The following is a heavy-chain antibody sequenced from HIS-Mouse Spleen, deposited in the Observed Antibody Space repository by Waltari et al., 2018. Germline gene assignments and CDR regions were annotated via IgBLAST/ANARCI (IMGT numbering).Heavy chain of an antibody. D-gene: IGHD6-13*01. V-gene: IGHV1-69*04. J-gene: IGHJ4*02. Sequence: QVRLVQSGGEVKKPGTSVKVSCKASGATFISDSTHGVRQAPGQGLDGMGRIIPILGIANYAQKFQGRVTITADKSTSTAYMELSSLRSEDTAVYYCARGAYSSSWYAYWGQGTLVTVSS. CDR2: IIPILGIA. CDR1: GATFISDS. CDR3: ARGAYSSSWYAY.